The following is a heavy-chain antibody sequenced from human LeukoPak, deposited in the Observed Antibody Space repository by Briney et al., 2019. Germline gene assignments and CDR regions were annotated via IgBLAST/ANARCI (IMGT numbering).Heavy chain of an antibody. Sequence: VSVKVSCKASGYTFTSCGISWVRQAPGQGLEWMGWISAYNGNTNYAQKLQGRVTMTTDTSTSTAYMELRSLRSDDTAVYYCARPDSSGYGYYFDYWGQGTLVTVSS. CDR2: ISAYNGNT. CDR3: ARPDSSGYGYYFDY. D-gene: IGHD3-22*01. V-gene: IGHV1-18*01. J-gene: IGHJ4*02. CDR1: GYTFTSCG.